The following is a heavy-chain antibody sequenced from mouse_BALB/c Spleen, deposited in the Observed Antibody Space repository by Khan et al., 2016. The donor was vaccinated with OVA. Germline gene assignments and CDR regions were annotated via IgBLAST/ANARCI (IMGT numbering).Heavy chain of an antibody. Sequence: QVQLKESGPGLVQPSQSLSITCTVSGFSLTTYGVHWVRQSPGKGLEWLGVIWSGGTTDYSAAFISRLSITKDNSKSQVFFKMNSLQANDTAIYYCARNYDYDESLANWGQGTLVTVSA. J-gene: IGHJ3*01. CDR1: GFSLTTYG. V-gene: IGHV2-2*02. CDR3: ARNYDYDESLAN. D-gene: IGHD2-4*01. CDR2: IWSGGTT.